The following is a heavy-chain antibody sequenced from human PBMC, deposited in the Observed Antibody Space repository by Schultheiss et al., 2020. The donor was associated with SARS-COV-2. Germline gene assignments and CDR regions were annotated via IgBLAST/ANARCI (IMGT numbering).Heavy chain of an antibody. CDR2: IYYSGNT. V-gene: IGHV4-31*03. J-gene: IGHJ3*02. CDR1: GGSISSSSYY. Sequence: SETLSLTCTVSGGSISSSSYYWSWIRQHPGKGLEWIGYIYYSGNTYYNPSLKSRVFISVDTSKNQFSLRLSSVTAADTAVYYCARDLAGHDAFDIWGQGTMVTVSS. D-gene: IGHD3-16*01. CDR3: ARDLAGHDAFDI.